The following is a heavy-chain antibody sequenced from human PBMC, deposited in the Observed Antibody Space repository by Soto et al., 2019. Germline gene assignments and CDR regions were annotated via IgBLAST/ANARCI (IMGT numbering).Heavy chain of an antibody. J-gene: IGHJ5*02. V-gene: IGHV1-2*02. Sequence: GASVKVSCKASGYTFTDYYIHWVRQAPGQGLEWMGWINPNSGGTNSAQKFQGRVTMTRDTSISTAYMELSSLRSDDTAVYFCARDRGVAGRRYNWFDPWGQGTLVTVS. CDR3: ARDRGVAGRRYNWFDP. CDR2: INPNSGGT. D-gene: IGHD6-6*01. CDR1: GYTFTDYY.